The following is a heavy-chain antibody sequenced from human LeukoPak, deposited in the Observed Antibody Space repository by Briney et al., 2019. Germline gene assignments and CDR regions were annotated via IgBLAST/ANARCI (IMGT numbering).Heavy chain of an antibody. CDR2: MNSNSGNT. Sequence: ASVKVSCKASGYTFSSYDIHWVRQAPGQGLEWMGWMNSNSGNTGSAQEFRDRVTMTKNTSISTAYIELSSLRSDDTGMYYCARGLHSGGHYFMGLWGQGTLVTVSS. J-gene: IGHJ1*01. CDR3: ARGLHSGGHYFMGL. CDR1: GYTFSSYD. V-gene: IGHV1-8*01. D-gene: IGHD1-26*01.